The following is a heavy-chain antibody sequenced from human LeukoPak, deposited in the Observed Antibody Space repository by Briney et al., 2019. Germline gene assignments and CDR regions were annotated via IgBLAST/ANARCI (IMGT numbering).Heavy chain of an antibody. CDR1: VYTFTGHY. CDR3: ARDDDGMDV. Sequence: ASVKVSCKTSVYTFTGHYIHWGRQAPGQGLEWMGWINPKSGGTNFGQKFQGRVTMTRDTSINTAYMELNRLTSDDTTVYYCARDDDGMDVWGQGTTVTVSS. CDR2: INPKSGGT. J-gene: IGHJ6*02. V-gene: IGHV1-2*02.